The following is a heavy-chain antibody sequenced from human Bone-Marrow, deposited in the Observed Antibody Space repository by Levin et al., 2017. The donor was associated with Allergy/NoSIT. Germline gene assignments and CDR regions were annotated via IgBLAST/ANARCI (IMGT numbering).Heavy chain of an antibody. D-gene: IGHD3-16*01. Sequence: GGSLRLSCAASGLTYNNYAMHWVRQAPGKGLEWVAVISFDGSKKYYAESVKGRFTVSIDNSKNTVFLQMNGLRREDTAVYYCAREVQASDFSDYDGDWDDYGMDVWGQGTTVTVSS. CDR3: AREVQASDFSDYDGDWDDYGMDV. V-gene: IGHV3-30*04. J-gene: IGHJ6*02. CDR1: GLTYNNYA. CDR2: ISFDGSKK.